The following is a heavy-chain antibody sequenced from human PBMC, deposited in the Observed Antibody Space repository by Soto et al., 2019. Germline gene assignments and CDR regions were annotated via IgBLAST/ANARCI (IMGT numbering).Heavy chain of an antibody. J-gene: IGHJ5*02. Sequence: PWGSLRLSCAASGFTFSSYWMSWVRQAPGKGLEWVATIRQDGNETYYVDSVKGRFTISRDNTKNSLFLQMTNLRAEDTAVYTCARDSLGTTIPLDPWGQGTLVTAPQ. CDR3: ARDSLGTTIPLDP. V-gene: IGHV3-7*01. CDR1: GFTFSSYW. CDR2: IRQDGNET. D-gene: IGHD3-3*01.